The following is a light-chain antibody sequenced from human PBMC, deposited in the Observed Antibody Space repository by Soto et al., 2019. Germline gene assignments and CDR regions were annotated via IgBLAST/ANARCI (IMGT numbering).Light chain of an antibody. CDR1: QGINNY. J-gene: IGKJ1*01. CDR2: AAS. V-gene: IGKV1-27*01. Sequence: DIQMTQSPSSLSASVGDRVTITCRASQGINNYLAWFQQKPGNVPRLLIYAASTLRSGVPSRFSGSGSGMDFTLTISTLQPEDVATYYCHNYNSDPRTFGQGTKVEL. CDR3: HNYNSDPRT.